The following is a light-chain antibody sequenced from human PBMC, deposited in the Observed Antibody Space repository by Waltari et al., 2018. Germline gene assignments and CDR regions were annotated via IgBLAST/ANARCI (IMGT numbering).Light chain of an antibody. CDR1: GSGGS. V-gene: IGLV2-8*01. Sequence: QSALTQPPSASGSPGQSVTISCTGTGSGGSVSWYQQHPGKAPKLRIYEVNKRPPGVPDRFSGSKSGNTASLTVSGLQAEDEGDYYCSSDAVSNDFYDFGTGTKVTVL. J-gene: IGLJ1*01. CDR3: SSDAVSNDFYD. CDR2: EVN.